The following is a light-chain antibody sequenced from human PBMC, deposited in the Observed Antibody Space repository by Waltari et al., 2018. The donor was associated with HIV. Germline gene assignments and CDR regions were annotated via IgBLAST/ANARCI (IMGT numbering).Light chain of an antibody. CDR2: VNGDGSH. V-gene: IGLV4-69*02. J-gene: IGLJ3*02. CDR3: QTWGTGIQV. Sequence: QVVLPQSPFASASLGASVKLTCTLSSGHRSYAIAWHQQQSEKGPRYLMKVNGDGSHIKGDGIPDRFSGSSSGAERYLTISSLQFEDEADYYCQTWGTGIQVFGGGTKLTVL. CDR1: SGHRSYA.